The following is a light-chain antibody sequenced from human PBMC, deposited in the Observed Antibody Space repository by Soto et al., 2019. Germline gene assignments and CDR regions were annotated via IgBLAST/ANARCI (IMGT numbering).Light chain of an antibody. V-gene: IGLV1-40*01. CDR2: GNN. J-gene: IGLJ2*01. Sequence: QSVLTQPPSASGAPEQRVTIYCTGSSSNIGAGYDVHWYQQLPGTAPKLLIYGNNNRPSGVPDRFSDSKSGTSASLAITGLQAEDEADYYCQSYDSSLSVVFGGGTKLTVL. CDR3: QSYDSSLSVV. CDR1: SSNIGAGYD.